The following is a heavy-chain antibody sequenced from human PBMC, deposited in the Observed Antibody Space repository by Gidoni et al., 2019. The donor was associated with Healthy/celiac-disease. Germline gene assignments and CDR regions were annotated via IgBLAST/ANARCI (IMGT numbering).Heavy chain of an antibody. CDR2: ISSSSSYI. CDR3: ARGKDYFDY. V-gene: IGHV3-21*01. J-gene: IGHJ4*02. CDR1: GFPFSSHS. Sequence: EVQLVESGGGLVKPGGSLRPPFAAFGFPFSSHSMNWVRQAPGKGLEWVSSISSSSSYIYYADSVKGRFTISRDNAKNSLYLQMNSLRAEDTAVYYCARGKDYFDYWGQGTLVTVS.